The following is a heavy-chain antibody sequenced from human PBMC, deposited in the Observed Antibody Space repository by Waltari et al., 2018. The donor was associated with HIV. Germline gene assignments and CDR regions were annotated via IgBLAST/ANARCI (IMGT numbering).Heavy chain of an antibody. J-gene: IGHJ4*02. CDR3: AKVYGGKGFDY. Sequence: EVQLLESGGGWVQPGGSLRLSCAASGFTFISYAMSWVRQAPGKGLEWVSIFSSSGGGTYYADSVKGRFTISRDNSKNTLYMQMNSLRAEDTAVYYCAKVYGGKGFDYWGQGTLVTVSS. CDR1: GFTFISYA. D-gene: IGHD4-17*01. CDR2: FSSSGGGT. V-gene: IGHV3-23*01.